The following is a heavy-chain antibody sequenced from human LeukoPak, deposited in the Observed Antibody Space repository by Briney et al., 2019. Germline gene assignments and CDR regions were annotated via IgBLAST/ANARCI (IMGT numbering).Heavy chain of an antibody. Sequence: ASVKVSCKTSGYTFTGYFMHWVRQAPGQGLEWMGWINPNSGGTNYAQKFQGRVTMTRDTSISTAYMELSRLRSDDTAVYYCARYYYDRSGYPYYLDYWGQGTMVTVSS. CDR3: ARYYYDRSGYPYYLDY. CDR1: GYTFTGYF. V-gene: IGHV1-2*02. J-gene: IGHJ4*02. CDR2: INPNSGGT. D-gene: IGHD3-22*01.